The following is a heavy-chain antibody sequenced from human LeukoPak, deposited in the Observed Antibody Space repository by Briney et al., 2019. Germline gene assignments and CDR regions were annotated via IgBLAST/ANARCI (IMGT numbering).Heavy chain of an antibody. D-gene: IGHD5-24*01. CDR1: GYSISSGYY. CDR3: ARDRDGYNY. J-gene: IGHJ4*02. V-gene: IGHV4-61*01. CDR2: IYYSGRT. Sequence: SETLSLTCTVSGYSISSGYYWGWIRQPPGKGLEWIGYIYYSGRTNYNPSLKSRVTISVDTSKNQFSLKLSSVTAADTAVYYCARDRDGYNYWGQGTLVTVSS.